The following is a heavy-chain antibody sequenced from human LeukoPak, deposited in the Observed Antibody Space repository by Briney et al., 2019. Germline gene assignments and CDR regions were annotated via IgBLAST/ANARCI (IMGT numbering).Heavy chain of an antibody. CDR3: ATGRGYYDSSGYRSYYYGMDV. J-gene: IGHJ6*02. CDR1: GYTLTELS. Sequence: APVKVSCKVSGYTLTELSMHWVRQAPGKGLEWMGGFDPEDGETIYAQKFQGRVTMTEDTSTDTAYMELSSLRSEDTAVYYCATGRGYYDSSGYRSYYYGMDVWGQGTTVTVSS. V-gene: IGHV1-24*01. D-gene: IGHD3-22*01. CDR2: FDPEDGET.